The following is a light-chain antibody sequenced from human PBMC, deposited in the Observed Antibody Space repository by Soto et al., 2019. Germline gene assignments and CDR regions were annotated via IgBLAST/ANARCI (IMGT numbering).Light chain of an antibody. Sequence: DIQMTQSPSSLSASVGDRVTITCRASQSISSYLNWYQQKPGKAPKLLIYAASSLQSGVPSRFSGSGSGTDFTLIISSLRPEDFATYYCQQSYRNPWTFGQGTKVEIK. J-gene: IGKJ1*01. CDR3: QQSYRNPWT. CDR2: AAS. CDR1: QSISSY. V-gene: IGKV1-39*01.